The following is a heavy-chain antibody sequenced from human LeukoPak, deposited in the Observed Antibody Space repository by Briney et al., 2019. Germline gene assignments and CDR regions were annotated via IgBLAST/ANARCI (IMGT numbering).Heavy chain of an antibody. CDR3: AKERQTGDYFTSDY. Sequence: GGSLGLSCTASGFTFSSYTMSWVRQAPGEGLEWLSAINGRGITYYAGSVKGRFTISRDNSENTLYLQMNSLTVDDTAVYFCAKERQTGDYFTSDYWGQGTLVTVSS. J-gene: IGHJ4*02. V-gene: IGHV3-23*01. D-gene: IGHD4-17*01. CDR2: INGRGIT. CDR1: GFTFSSYT.